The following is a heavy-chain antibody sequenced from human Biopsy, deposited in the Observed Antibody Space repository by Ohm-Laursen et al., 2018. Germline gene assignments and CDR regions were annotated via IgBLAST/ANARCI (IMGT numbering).Heavy chain of an antibody. V-gene: IGHV1-69*10. CDR2: IIAVSGLV. J-gene: IGHJ4*02. Sequence: SVKVSCKASGGTFSNYAISWVRQAPGEGLEWMGGIIAVSGLVNYAPKFQGRVSITADKSTTTAYMELSNLKSEDTAVYYCATPFQYYDSWGGYPPFDHWGQETLVTVSS. CDR1: GGTFSNYA. CDR3: ATPFQYYDSWGGYPPFDH. D-gene: IGHD3-3*01.